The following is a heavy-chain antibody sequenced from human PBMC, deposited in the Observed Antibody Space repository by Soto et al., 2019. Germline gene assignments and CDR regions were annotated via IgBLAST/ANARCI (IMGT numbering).Heavy chain of an antibody. CDR1: GGSITSYY. CDR3: ARVDCSGGSCYDVRWFDP. Sequence: SETLSLTCTVSGGSITSYYWSWIRQPPGKGLEWIGYIYYSGSTNYNPSLKSRVTISVDTSKNQFSLKLSSVTAADTAVYYCARVDCSGGSCYDVRWFDPWGQGTLVTVSS. V-gene: IGHV4-59*01. CDR2: IYYSGST. D-gene: IGHD2-15*01. J-gene: IGHJ5*02.